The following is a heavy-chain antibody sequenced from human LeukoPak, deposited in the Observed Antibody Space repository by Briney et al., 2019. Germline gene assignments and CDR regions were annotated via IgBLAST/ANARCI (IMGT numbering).Heavy chain of an antibody. Sequence: GGSLRLSCAASGFTFSSYWMSWVRQAPGKGLEWVANIKQDGSEKYYVDSVKGRFTISRDNAKNSLYLQMNSLRAEDTAVYYCARDSLDYGGSKKLPYINWFDPWGQGTLVTVSS. CDR3: ARDSLDYGGSKKLPYINWFDP. D-gene: IGHD4-23*01. J-gene: IGHJ5*02. CDR2: IKQDGSEK. V-gene: IGHV3-7*01. CDR1: GFTFSSYW.